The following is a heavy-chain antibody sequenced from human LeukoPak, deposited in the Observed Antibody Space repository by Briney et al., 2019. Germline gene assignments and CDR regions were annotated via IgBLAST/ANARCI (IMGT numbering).Heavy chain of an antibody. CDR2: INPNSGGT. V-gene: IGHV1-2*06. CDR3: ARVQSLTHFDY. Sequence: ASVKVSCKASGYTFTGYYMHWVRQAPGQGLEWMGRINPNSGGTNYAQEFQGRVTMTRDTSISTAYMELSRLRSDDTAVYYCARVQSLTHFDYWGQGTLVTVSS. CDR1: GYTFTGYY. J-gene: IGHJ4*02.